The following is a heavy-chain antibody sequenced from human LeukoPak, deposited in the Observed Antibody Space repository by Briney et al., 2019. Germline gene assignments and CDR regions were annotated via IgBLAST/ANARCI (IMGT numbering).Heavy chain of an antibody. J-gene: IGHJ4*02. CDR2: ISGSGLDA. D-gene: IGHD2/OR15-2a*01. Sequence: AGGSLRLSCAASGFPFSSYAMSWVRQASGKGLEWVSGISGSGLDAWYGDSVKGRCTASRDNSRNTLYLQMNSLRDEDTAVYYCVFSTMGILEAPMDYWGQGTQVTVSS. CDR3: VFSTMGILEAPMDY. V-gene: IGHV3-23*01. CDR1: GFPFSSYA.